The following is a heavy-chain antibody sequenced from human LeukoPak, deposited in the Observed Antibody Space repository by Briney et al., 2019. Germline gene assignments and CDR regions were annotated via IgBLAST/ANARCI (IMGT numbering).Heavy chain of an antibody. V-gene: IGHV3-66*01. Sequence: GRSLRLSCAASGFTVTSNCMTWVRQAPGKGLEWVSVIYSGGNTYYADPVKGRFTISRDNSKNTLYLQMNSLRAEDTAVYYCARFVIATQNYFDPWGQGNLVTVSS. CDR1: GFTVTSNC. CDR3: ARFVIATQNYFDP. D-gene: IGHD6-6*01. CDR2: IYSGGNT. J-gene: IGHJ5*02.